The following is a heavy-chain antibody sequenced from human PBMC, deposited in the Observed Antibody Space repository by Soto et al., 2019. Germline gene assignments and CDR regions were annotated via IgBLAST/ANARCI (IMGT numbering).Heavy chain of an antibody. D-gene: IGHD2-15*01. V-gene: IGHV4-59*01. CDR2: IYYSGST. CDR1: GGSISSYY. J-gene: IGHJ6*02. Sequence: SETLSLTCTVSGGSISSYYWSWIRQPPGKGLEWIGYIYYSGSTNYNPSPKSRVTISVDTSKNQFSLKLSSVTAADTAVYYCASTKVYCSGGSCYPPARGHYYYGMDVWGQGTTVTVSS. CDR3: ASTKVYCSGGSCYPPARGHYYYGMDV.